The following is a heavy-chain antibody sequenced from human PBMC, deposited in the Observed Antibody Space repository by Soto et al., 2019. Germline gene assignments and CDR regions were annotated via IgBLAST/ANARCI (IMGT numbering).Heavy chain of an antibody. CDR3: AREKVGTTFFDN. Sequence: KPSETLSLTCSVSGFAISRGYYWSCVRQPPGKGLEWIGSIYPSVSSYHNPSLATRLRLSIDTSKNQFTLNLTSVTAADTALYFCAREKVGTTFFDNWGQGIQVTVSS. CDR1: GFAISRGYY. V-gene: IGHV4-38-2*02. J-gene: IGHJ4*02. D-gene: IGHD1-1*01. CDR2: IYPSVSS.